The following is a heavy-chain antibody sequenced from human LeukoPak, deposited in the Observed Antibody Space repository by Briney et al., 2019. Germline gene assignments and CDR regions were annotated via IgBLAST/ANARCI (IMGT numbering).Heavy chain of an antibody. CDR3: ARARSTSIYYYYMDV. CDR1: GGTFSSYA. CDR2: IIPIFGTA. Sequence: ASVRVSCTASGGTFSSYAISWVRQAPGQGLEWMGGIIPIFGTANYAQKFQGRVTITTDESTSTAYMELSSLRSEDTAVYYCARARSTSIYYYYMDVWGKGTTVTVSS. D-gene: IGHD1-1*01. V-gene: IGHV1-69*05. J-gene: IGHJ6*03.